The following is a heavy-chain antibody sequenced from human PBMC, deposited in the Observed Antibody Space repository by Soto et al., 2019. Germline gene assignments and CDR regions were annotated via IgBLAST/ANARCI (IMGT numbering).Heavy chain of an antibody. D-gene: IGHD2-8*01. Sequence: GGSLRLSCAASGFTFSSYWMHWVRQAPGKGLVWVSRINSDGSSTSYADSVKGRFTISRDNAKNTLYLQMNSLRAEDTAVYYCARARNGPVGYYYYYYMDVWGKGTTVTVSS. V-gene: IGHV3-74*01. CDR3: ARARNGPVGYYYYYYMDV. J-gene: IGHJ6*03. CDR2: INSDGSST. CDR1: GFTFSSYW.